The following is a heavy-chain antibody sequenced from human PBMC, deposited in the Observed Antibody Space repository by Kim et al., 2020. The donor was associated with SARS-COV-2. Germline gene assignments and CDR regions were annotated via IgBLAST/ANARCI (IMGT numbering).Heavy chain of an antibody. D-gene: IGHD6-6*01. V-gene: IGHV3-11*01. Sequence: SVKGRFTISGDNAENSLFLQMNSLRAEDTAVYYCARRKYSTGYYYSGMDVWGQGTTVTVSS. CDR3: ARRKYSTGYYYSGMDV. J-gene: IGHJ6*02.